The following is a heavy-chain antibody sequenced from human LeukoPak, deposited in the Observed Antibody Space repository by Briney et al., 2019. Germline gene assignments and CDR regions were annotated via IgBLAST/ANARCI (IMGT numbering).Heavy chain of an antibody. CDR2: IYYSGST. CDR3: ARERKADI. J-gene: IGHJ3*02. V-gene: IGHV4-59*01. CDR1: GGSISNYY. Sequence: SETLSLTCIVSGGSISNYYWSWIRQPPGKGLEWIGYIYYSGSTNYNPSLKSRVTISVDTSKNQFSLKLSSVTAADTAVYYCARERKADIWGQGTMVTVSS.